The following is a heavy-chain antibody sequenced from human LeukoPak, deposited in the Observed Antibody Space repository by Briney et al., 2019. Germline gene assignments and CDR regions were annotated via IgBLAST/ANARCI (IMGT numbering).Heavy chain of an antibody. CDR2: ISSSSSYI. CDR3: ARASSGWYEVPEYYFDY. D-gene: IGHD6-19*01. J-gene: IGHJ4*02. Sequence: GGSLRLSCAASGFTFSSYSMNWVRQAPGKGLEWVSSISSSSSYIYYADSVKGRFTISRDNAKNSLCLQMNSLRAEDTAVYYCARASSGWYEVPEYYFDYWGQGTLVTVSS. V-gene: IGHV3-21*01. CDR1: GFTFSSYS.